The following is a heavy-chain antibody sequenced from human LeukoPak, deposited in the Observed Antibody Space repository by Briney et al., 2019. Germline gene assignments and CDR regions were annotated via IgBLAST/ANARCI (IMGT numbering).Heavy chain of an antibody. CDR1: GDSISSYY. V-gene: IGHV4-59*08. D-gene: IGHD6-13*01. CDR2: ISYSGST. J-gene: IGHJ4*02. Sequence: PSETLSPTCTVSGDSISSYYWSWIRQPPGKGLEWIGYISYSGSTNYNPSLKSRVTISVDTSKNQFSLKLSSVTAADTAVYYCARLDYSSSWYLYWGQGTLVTVSS. CDR3: ARLDYSSSWYLY.